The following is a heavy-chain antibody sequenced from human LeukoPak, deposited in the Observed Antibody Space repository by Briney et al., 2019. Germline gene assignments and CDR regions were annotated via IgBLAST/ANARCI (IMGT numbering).Heavy chain of an antibody. CDR1: GVSISSYY. V-gene: IGHV4-59*01. CDR3: ARGVWSLDY. J-gene: IGHJ4*02. D-gene: IGHD2-21*01. CDR2: IYYSGST. Sequence: SETLSLTCTVSGVSISSYYWSWIRQPPGKGLEWIGYIYYSGSTNYNPSLKSRVTISVDTSKKQFSLKLSSVTAADTAVYYCARGVWSLDYWGQGTLVTVSS.